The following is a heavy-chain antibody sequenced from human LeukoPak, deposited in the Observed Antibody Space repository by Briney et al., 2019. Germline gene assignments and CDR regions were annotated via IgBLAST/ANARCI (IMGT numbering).Heavy chain of an antibody. J-gene: IGHJ4*02. V-gene: IGHV3-23*01. CDR1: GFPFSSYA. CDR3: AKVVGEPSRGFLYYFDY. Sequence: GSLRLSCAASGFPFSSYAMSWVRPAPGKGLEWVSAISGSGGSTYYADSVKGRFTISRDNSKNTLYLQMNSLRAEDTAVYYCAKVVGEPSRGFLYYFDYWGQGTLVTVSS. D-gene: IGHD6-19*01. CDR2: ISGSGGST.